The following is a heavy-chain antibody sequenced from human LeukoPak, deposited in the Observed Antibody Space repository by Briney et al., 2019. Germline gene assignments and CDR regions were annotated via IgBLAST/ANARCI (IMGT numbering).Heavy chain of an antibody. D-gene: IGHD2-15*01. CDR3: ARVFVVVVAATSWIDP. CDR2: INHSGST. CDR1: GGSFSGYY. Sequence: SETLSLTCAVYGGSFSGYYWSWIRQPPGKGLEWIGEINHSGSTNYNLSLKSRVTISVDTSKNQFSLKLSSVTAADTAVYYCARVFVVVVAATSWIDPWGQGTLVTVSS. J-gene: IGHJ5*02. V-gene: IGHV4-34*01.